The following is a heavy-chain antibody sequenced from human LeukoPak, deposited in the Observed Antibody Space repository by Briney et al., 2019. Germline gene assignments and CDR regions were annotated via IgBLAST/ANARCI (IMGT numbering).Heavy chain of an antibody. V-gene: IGHV1-18*01. Sequence: GASVKVSCKASGYTFTSYGIIWVRQAPGQGLEWMGWISANNGSTNYAQNLQGRVTMTTDTSTRTAYMELRSLRSDDTAVYYCARARGWDGYNYFDYWGQGTLVTVSS. CDR3: ARARGWDGYNYFDY. D-gene: IGHD5-24*01. J-gene: IGHJ4*02. CDR2: ISANNGST. CDR1: GYTFTSYG.